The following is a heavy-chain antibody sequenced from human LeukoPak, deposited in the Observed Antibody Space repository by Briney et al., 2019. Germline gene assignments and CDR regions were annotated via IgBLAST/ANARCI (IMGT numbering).Heavy chain of an antibody. CDR3: ARFLRCPTRTGYFQH. J-gene: IGHJ1*01. V-gene: IGHV4-34*01. D-gene: IGHD4-17*01. Sequence: PSETLSLTCAVYGRSFSGYYWSWIRQPPGKGLEWIGETNHSGSTNYNPSLKSRVTISVDTSKNQFSLKLSSVTAADTAVYYCARFLRCPTRTGYFQHWGQGTLVTVSS. CDR2: TNHSGST. CDR1: GRSFSGYY.